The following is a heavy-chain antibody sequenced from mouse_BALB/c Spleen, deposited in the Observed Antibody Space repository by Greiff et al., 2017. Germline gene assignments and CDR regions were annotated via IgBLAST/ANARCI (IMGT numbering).Heavy chain of an antibody. CDR1: GFTFSSFG. CDR3: ARANYDYPWFAY. V-gene: IGHV5-17*02. D-gene: IGHD2-4*01. Sequence: EVKLMESGGGLVQPGGSRKLSCAASGFTFSSFGMHWVRQAPEKGLEWVAYISSGSSTIYYADTVKGRFTISRDNPKNTLFLQMTSLRSEDTAMYYCARANYDYPWFAYWGQGTLVTVSA. J-gene: IGHJ3*01. CDR2: ISSGSSTI.